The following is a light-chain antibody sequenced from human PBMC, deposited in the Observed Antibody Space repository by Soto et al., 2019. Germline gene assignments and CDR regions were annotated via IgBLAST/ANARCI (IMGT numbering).Light chain of an antibody. CDR1: SSNIGSYT. Sequence: QSVLTQPPSASGTPGQRVTISCSGSSSNIGSYTVNWYQQLPGTAPKLLIYSDNQRPSGVPDRFSGSKSGTSASPAISGLQSEDEADYYCAAWDDSLNGLFGGGTKLTVL. V-gene: IGLV1-44*01. CDR3: AAWDDSLNGL. CDR2: SDN. J-gene: IGLJ2*01.